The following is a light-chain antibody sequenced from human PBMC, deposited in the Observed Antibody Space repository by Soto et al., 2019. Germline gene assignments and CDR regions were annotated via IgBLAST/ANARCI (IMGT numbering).Light chain of an antibody. CDR1: QSVRDN. CDR2: GAS. CDR3: QQYTNWPPVT. Sequence: EIVMTQSPATLAVSPGERVTLSCWASQSVRDNLAWYQQKPGQAPRLLIHGASTRATGIPARFSGSGSGTEFSLTISSLQSEDFAVYYCQQYTNWPPVTFGQGTKLEIK. V-gene: IGKV3-15*01. J-gene: IGKJ2*01.